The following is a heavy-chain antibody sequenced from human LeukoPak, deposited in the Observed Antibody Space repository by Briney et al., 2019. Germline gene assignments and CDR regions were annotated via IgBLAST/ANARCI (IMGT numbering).Heavy chain of an antibody. CDR3: ARDFPSDCSGGSCYSSWFDP. CDR2: IYHSGST. D-gene: IGHD2-15*01. V-gene: IGHV4-38-2*02. Sequence: PSETLSLTCTVSGYSISSGYYWGWIRQPPGKGLEWIGSIYHSGSTYYNPSLKSRLTISADTSKNHFSLNLSSVTAADTAIYYCARDFPSDCSGGSCYSSWFDPWGQGTLVTVSS. CDR1: GYSISSGYY. J-gene: IGHJ5*02.